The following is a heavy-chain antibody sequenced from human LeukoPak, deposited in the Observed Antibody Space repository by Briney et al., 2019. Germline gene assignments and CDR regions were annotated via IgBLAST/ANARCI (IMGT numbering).Heavy chain of an antibody. CDR3: ARIYSYGTGRRRNWFNP. V-gene: IGHV4-34*01. CDR2: INHCGST. Sequence: SETLSLTCAVCGGSFSGYYWRWISHPPGKGLEWIGEINHCGSTNYNPSLKRRVPISVDPANNQFCLRLSSVTAARPAVYYRARIYSYGTGRRRNWFNPGGEGTLLTVP. D-gene: IGHD3-10*01. CDR1: GGSFSGYY. J-gene: IGHJ5*02.